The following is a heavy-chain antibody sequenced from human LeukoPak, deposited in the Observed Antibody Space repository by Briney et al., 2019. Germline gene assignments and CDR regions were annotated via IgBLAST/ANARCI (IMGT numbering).Heavy chain of an antibody. CDR3: ARSIGSEYLMDV. Sequence: GGSLRLSCAASGFTFSTYYMNWVRQAPGKGREWVAYISISSRTIYYADSVEGRSTISRQNADTSLYLQLSSLRAEDPPVYYCARSIGSEYLMDVWGKGTTVTVSS. CDR2: ISISSRTI. J-gene: IGHJ6*04. D-gene: IGHD2-15*01. V-gene: IGHV3-48*04. CDR1: GFTFSTYY.